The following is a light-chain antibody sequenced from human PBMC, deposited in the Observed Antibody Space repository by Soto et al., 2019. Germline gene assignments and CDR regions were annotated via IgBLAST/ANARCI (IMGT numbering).Light chain of an antibody. J-gene: IGKJ5*01. CDR2: EAS. CDR3: QQYNNWPLT. V-gene: IGKV3-15*01. Sequence: EIVLTQSPATLSVSPGERATLSCRASQSVSGDLAWYRHKAGKASRRLSYEASTRALDPTPRFAGSGYGTEFTLPIRGLQSEDFAVYFWQQYNNWPLTLDKGARLAIK. CDR1: QSVSGD.